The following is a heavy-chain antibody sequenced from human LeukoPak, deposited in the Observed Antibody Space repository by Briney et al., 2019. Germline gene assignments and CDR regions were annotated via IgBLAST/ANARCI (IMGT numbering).Heavy chain of an antibody. V-gene: IGHV3-23*01. CDR1: GFTFSSYA. CDR3: AKAERSQQLVFVDY. Sequence: PGGSLRLSCAASGFTFSSYAMSWVRQAPGKGLEWVSDISGSGGSTYYADSVKGRFTISRDNSKNTLYLQMNSLRAEDTAVYYCAKAERSQQLVFVDYWGQGTLVTVSS. D-gene: IGHD6-13*01. J-gene: IGHJ4*02. CDR2: ISGSGGST.